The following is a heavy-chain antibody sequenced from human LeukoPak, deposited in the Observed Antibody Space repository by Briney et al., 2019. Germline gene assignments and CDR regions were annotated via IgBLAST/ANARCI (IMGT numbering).Heavy chain of an antibody. CDR1: GYTFTNYD. CDR3: ARRYCISTGCSAFDY. Sequence: ASVKVSCKASGYTFTNYDINWVRQATGQGLEWMGWVNPNSGDSHSVDKFQGRVTMTRDTSIRTAYMELSGLRSDDTAVYYCARRYCISTGCSAFDYWGPGTPVTVSS. J-gene: IGHJ4*02. V-gene: IGHV1-8*01. CDR2: VNPNSGDS. D-gene: IGHD2-2*01.